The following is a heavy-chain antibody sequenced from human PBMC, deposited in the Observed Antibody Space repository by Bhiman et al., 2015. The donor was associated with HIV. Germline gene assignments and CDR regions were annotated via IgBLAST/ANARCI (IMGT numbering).Heavy chain of an antibody. CDR3: AKAYKGAGEFYYMDV. CDR2: ISWDGSST. CDR1: GFTFDEYA. J-gene: IGHJ6*03. V-gene: IGHV3-43D*03. Sequence: EVQLVESGGGLVQPGRSLRLSCAASGFTFDEYAMHWVRQAPGKGLEWVSLISWDGSSTYYADSVQGRFTISRDNSKNSLYLQMNSLRAEDTAFYYCAKAYKGAGEFYYMDVWGKGTTVTVSS. D-gene: IGHD7-27*01.